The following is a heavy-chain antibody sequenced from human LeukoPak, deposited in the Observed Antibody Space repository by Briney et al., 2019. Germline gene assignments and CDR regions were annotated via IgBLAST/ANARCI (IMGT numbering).Heavy chain of an antibody. D-gene: IGHD3-22*01. CDR2: IIPILGIA. V-gene: IGHV1-69*02. CDR1: GGTFSSYT. J-gene: IGHJ4*02. CDR3: ARGSYYDSSGYYLQMAYFDY. Sequence: SVTVSCKASGGTFSSYTISWVRQAPGQGIEWMGRIIPILGIANYAQKFQGRVTITADKSTSTAYMELSSLRSEDTAVYYCARGSYYDSSGYYLQMAYFDYWGQGTLVTVSP.